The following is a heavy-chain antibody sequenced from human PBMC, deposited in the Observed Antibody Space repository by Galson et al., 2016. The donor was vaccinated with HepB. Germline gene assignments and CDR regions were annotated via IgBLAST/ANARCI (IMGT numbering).Heavy chain of an antibody. J-gene: IGHJ4*02. V-gene: IGHV3-43*02. Sequence: SLRLSCAASGFTFDDYALHWVRQTPGKGLEWVSIISGDGYSTYYADSVKGRFTISRDNSKNSLYLQMNSLRTEDTAFYYCAKGLRGIDYRVLGWGQGTLVTVSS. CDR3: AKGLRGIDYRVLG. CDR1: GFTFDDYA. D-gene: IGHD4-11*01. CDR2: ISGDGYST.